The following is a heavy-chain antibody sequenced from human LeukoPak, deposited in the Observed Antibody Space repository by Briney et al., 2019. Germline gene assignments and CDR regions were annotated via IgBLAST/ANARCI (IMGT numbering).Heavy chain of an antibody. V-gene: IGHV4-59*08. CDR1: GDSISSYF. CDR2: INHSGST. Sequence: SETLSLTCTVSGDSISSYFWTWIRQPPEKGLEWIGEINHSGSTNYNPSLKSRVTISVDTSKNQFSLKLSSVTAADTAVYYCARLDYYYGMDVWGQGTTVTVSS. J-gene: IGHJ6*02. CDR3: ARLDYYYGMDV.